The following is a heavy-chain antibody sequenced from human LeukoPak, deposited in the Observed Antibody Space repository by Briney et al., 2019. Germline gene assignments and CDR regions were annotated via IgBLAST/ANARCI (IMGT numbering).Heavy chain of an antibody. D-gene: IGHD3-10*01. V-gene: IGHV3-7*01. CDR3: ARLSAYYYGSFFYYYMDV. CDR2: IRQDESER. CDR1: GFTFSSSW. J-gene: IGHJ6*03. Sequence: GGSLRLSCAASGFTFSSSWMTWVRQSPGKGPEWVANIRQDESERYTVDSVKGRFTISRDNAKNSVYLHMNSLRAEDTALYYCARLSAYYYGSFFYYYMDVWGKGTTVTVSS.